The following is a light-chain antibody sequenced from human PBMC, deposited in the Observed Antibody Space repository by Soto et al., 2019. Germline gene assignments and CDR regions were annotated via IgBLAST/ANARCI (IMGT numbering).Light chain of an antibody. CDR1: QSISTW. Sequence: DIQMTQSPSTLSACVGDRVTITCRASQSISTWLAWYQQKPGKAPKLLISKASSLQSGVPSRFSGSGSGAEFILTISSLQPDDFATYYCQQYLTFVTFGGGTKVEI. J-gene: IGKJ4*01. CDR3: QQYLTFVT. V-gene: IGKV1-5*03. CDR2: KAS.